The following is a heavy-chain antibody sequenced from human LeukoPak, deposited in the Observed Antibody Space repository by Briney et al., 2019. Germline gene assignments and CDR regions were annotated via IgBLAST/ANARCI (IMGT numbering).Heavy chain of an antibody. D-gene: IGHD4-17*01. CDR2: IKQDGSEK. V-gene: IGHV3-7*03. CDR3: ASAMTLSNDYGDYVGH. CDR1: GFTFSSYW. J-gene: IGHJ4*02. Sequence: PGGSLRLSCAASGFTFSSYWMSWVRQAPGKGLEWVANIKQDGSEKYYVDSVKGRFTISRDNAKNSLYLQMISLRAEDTAVYYCASAMTLSNDYGDYVGHWGQGTLVTVSS.